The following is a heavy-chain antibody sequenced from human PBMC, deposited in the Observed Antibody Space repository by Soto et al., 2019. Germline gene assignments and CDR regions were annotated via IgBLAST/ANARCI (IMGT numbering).Heavy chain of an antibody. CDR2: IESSGST. V-gene: IGHV4-39*01. D-gene: IGHD2-15*01. CDR1: GGSISSSSYY. J-gene: IGHJ5*02. Sequence: SETLSLPCTVSGGSISSSSYYWGWIRQPQGRGLECIVSIESSGSTYYSSALKRQFTIAVDTSKNQFSLKLISVTAADTAVYYCTSPGYCSGGSSYRVWFDLWAQRTLDTFSA. CDR3: TSPGYCSGGSSYRVWFDL.